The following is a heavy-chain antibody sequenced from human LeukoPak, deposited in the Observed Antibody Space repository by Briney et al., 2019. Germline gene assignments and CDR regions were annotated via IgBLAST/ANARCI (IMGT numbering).Heavy chain of an antibody. D-gene: IGHD2-2*01. V-gene: IGHV4-61*02. CDR2: IYTSGST. J-gene: IGHJ5*02. Sequence: SQTLSLTCAVSGGSLSSGGYSWSWIRQPAGKGLEWIGRIYTSGSTNYNPSLKSRLTISVDTSKNQFSLKLSSVTAADTAVYYCAREYQLLSWFDPWGQGTLVTVSS. CDR3: AREYQLLSWFDP. CDR1: GGSLSSGGYS.